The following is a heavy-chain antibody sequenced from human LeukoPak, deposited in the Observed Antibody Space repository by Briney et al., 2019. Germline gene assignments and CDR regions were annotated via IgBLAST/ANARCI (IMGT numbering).Heavy chain of an antibody. CDR2: INHSGST. CDR3: ARGLRYCSSTSCYGKYFQH. D-gene: IGHD2-2*01. V-gene: IGHV4-34*01. CDR1: GGSFSGYY. Sequence: PSETLSLTCAVYGGSFSGYYWSWLRQPPGKGLEWIGEINHSGSTNYNPSLKSRVTISVDTSKNQFSLKLSSVTAADTAVYYCARGLRYCSSTSCYGKYFQHWGQGTLVTVSS. J-gene: IGHJ1*01.